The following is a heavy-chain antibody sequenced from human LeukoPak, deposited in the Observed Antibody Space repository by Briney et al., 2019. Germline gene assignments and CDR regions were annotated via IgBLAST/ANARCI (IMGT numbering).Heavy chain of an antibody. CDR1: GDSISSYY. J-gene: IGHJ3*02. CDR2: IYYTGST. Sequence: SETLSLTCTVSGDSISSYYWSWIRQPPGKGLEWIGFIYYTGSTNYNPSVKSRVTISVDTSKNQFSLKLSSVTAADTAVYYCARHDFWSGLVDAFDIWGQGTMVTVSS. CDR3: ARHDFWSGLVDAFDI. D-gene: IGHD3-3*01. V-gene: IGHV4-59*01.